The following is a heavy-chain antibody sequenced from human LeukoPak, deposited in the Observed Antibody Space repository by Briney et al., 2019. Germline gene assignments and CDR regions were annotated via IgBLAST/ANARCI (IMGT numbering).Heavy chain of an antibody. CDR3: ARGDILDY. D-gene: IGHD3-9*01. J-gene: IGHJ4*02. CDR1: GYTFTGYY. Sequence: GASVKVXCXASGYTFTGYYFHWVRQAPGQGPEWMGWINPNSGDTNYAQKFQGRVTMTWDTSITTAYMELSSLTSDDTAVYYCARGDILDYWGQGTLVTVSS. CDR2: INPNSGDT. V-gene: IGHV1-2*02.